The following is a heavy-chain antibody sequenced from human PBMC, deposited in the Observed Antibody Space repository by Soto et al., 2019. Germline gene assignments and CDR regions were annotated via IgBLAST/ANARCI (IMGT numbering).Heavy chain of an antibody. CDR3: VRGKVNFDF. J-gene: IGHJ4*02. CDR1: NYSISSGYH. Sequence: SETLSLTCIVSNYSISSGYHWGWIRQPPGKGLEGIGTIYQSGNTYQNPSLKSRVVLSIDTSKNQFSLNLRNVTAADTAVYYCVRGKVNFDFWGKGILVTVS. CDR2: IYQSGNT. V-gene: IGHV4-38-2*02.